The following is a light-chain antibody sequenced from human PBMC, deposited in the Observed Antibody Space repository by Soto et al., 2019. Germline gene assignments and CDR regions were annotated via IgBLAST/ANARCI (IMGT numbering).Light chain of an antibody. CDR2: GAS. J-gene: IGKJ4*01. CDR1: QSINND. CDR3: QQYNKWPPLT. Sequence: EVVMAQSPATLSVSPGERVTLSCRASQSINNDLAWYQQKVGQGPRLLIYGASTRATGIPARFSGSGSGTEFTLTISSLQSEDSAVYYCQQYNKWPPLTFGGGTKLEIK. V-gene: IGKV3-15*01.